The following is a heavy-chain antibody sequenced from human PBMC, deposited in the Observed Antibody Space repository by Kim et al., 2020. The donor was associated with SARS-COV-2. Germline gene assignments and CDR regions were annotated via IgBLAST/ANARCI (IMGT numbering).Heavy chain of an antibody. J-gene: IGHJ4*02. Sequence: SETLSLTCTVSGGSISSYYWSWIRQPPGKGLEWIGYIYYSGSTNYNPSLKSRVTISVDTSKNQFSLKLSSVTAADTAVYYCARRSGYDLSNFDYWGQGTL. CDR3: ARRSGYDLSNFDY. D-gene: IGHD5-12*01. V-gene: IGHV4-59*01. CDR1: GGSISSYY. CDR2: IYYSGST.